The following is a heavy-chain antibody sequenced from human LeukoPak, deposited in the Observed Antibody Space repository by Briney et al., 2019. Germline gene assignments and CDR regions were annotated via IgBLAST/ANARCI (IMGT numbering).Heavy chain of an antibody. CDR2: INHSGST. V-gene: IGHV4-34*01. CDR1: GGSFSGYY. CDR3: ARKVATTYRAIDY. Sequence: SETLSLTCAVYGGSFSGYYWSWIRQPPGKGLEWIGEINHSGSTNYNPSLKSRVTISVDTSKNQFSLKLSSVTAADTAVYYCARKVATTYRAIDYWGQGTLVTVSS. D-gene: IGHD5-12*01. J-gene: IGHJ4*02.